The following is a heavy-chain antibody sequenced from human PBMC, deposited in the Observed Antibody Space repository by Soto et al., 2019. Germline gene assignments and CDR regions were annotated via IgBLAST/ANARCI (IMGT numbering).Heavy chain of an antibody. V-gene: IGHV3-13*01. J-gene: IGHJ4*02. D-gene: IGHD6-19*01. Sequence: GGSLRLSCAASGFTFSSYDMHWVRQATGKGLEWVSAIDTAGDTYYPGSVKGRFTISRENAKNSLYLQMNSLRAEDTAVYYCARGQWLENCYFDYWGQGTLVTVSS. CDR1: GFTFSSYD. CDR2: IDTAGDT. CDR3: ARGQWLENCYFDY.